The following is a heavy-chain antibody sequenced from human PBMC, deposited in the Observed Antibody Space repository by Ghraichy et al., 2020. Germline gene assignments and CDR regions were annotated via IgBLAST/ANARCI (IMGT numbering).Heavy chain of an antibody. D-gene: IGHD3-16*02. J-gene: IGHJ6*02. Sequence: ASVKVSCKASGYTFTSYDINWVRQATGQGLEWMGWMNPNSGNTGYAQKFQGRVTMTRNTSISTAYMELSSLRSEDTAVYYCARTYDYVWGSYRYPYYYYGMDVWGQGTTVTVSS. CDR3: ARTYDYVWGSYRYPYYYYGMDV. V-gene: IGHV1-8*01. CDR1: GYTFTSYD. CDR2: MNPNSGNT.